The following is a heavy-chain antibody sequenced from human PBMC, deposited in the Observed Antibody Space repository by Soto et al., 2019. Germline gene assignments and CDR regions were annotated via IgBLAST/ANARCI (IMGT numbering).Heavy chain of an antibody. J-gene: IGHJ4*02. V-gene: IGHV3-23*01. CDR2: ISANGQGI. CDR1: VFTFSTYA. Sequence: PVGSLRLSCAASVFTFSTYALSCVRHSPGKWLEWVSAISANGQGIYYADSVRGRFTISRDNSKNTIFLHMDSLRAEDTAVYYCAKDRHYPRDQFHYWGQGTLVTVSS. CDR3: AKDRHYPRDQFHY. D-gene: IGHD2-2*01.